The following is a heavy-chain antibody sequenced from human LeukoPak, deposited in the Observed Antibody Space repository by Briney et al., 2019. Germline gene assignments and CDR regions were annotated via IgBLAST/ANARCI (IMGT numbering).Heavy chain of an antibody. CDR2: IRYDGSNK. CDR1: GFTFSSYG. Sequence: GGSLRLSCAASGFTFSSYGMHWVRQAPGKGLEWVAFIRYDGSNKYYADSVEGRFTISRDNSKNTLYLQMNSLRAEDTAVYYCAKDHDPWGQGTLVTVSS. V-gene: IGHV3-30*02. CDR3: AKDHDP. J-gene: IGHJ5*02.